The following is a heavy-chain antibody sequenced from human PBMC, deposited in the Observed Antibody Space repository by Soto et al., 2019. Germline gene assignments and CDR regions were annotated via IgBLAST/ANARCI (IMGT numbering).Heavy chain of an antibody. D-gene: IGHD3-10*01. J-gene: IGHJ5*02. V-gene: IGHV3-48*02. Sequence: EVQLVESGGGLIQPGGSQRLSCAASGFTFSSYSRNWVRQAPGKGLEWVSYISMSGVTVYYADSVRGRFTISRDNAKGPLNLKGGSRGEGDPAVYYCTRGTDYYFSEGVSPTWCAPGAKGPLVP. CDR3: TRGTDYYFSEGVSPTWCAP. CDR1: GFTFSSYS. CDR2: ISMSGVTV.